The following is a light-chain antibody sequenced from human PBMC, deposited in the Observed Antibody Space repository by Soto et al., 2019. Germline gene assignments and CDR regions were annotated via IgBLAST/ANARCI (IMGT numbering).Light chain of an antibody. V-gene: IGLV2-14*01. CDR3: SSYINYNTFVI. CDR1: SRDVGGYNY. CDR2: EVS. Sequence: QSALTQPAPVSGSPGQSITIFCTGTSRDVGGYNYVSWHQQHPGKAPKVIITEVSNRPSGVSNRFSGSKSGNTASLTISGLQAEDEADYYCSSYINYNTFVIFGGGTKLTVL. J-gene: IGLJ2*01.